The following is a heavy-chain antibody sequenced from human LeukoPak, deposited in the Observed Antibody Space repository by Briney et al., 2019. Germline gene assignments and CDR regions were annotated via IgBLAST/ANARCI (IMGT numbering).Heavy chain of an antibody. CDR2: IKSKTDGGTT. V-gene: IGHV3-15*01. CDR3: ARDLRYSYYFDY. D-gene: IGHD5-18*01. Sequence: GGSLRLSCSASGFTFTNAWMSWVRQAPGKGLEWVGRIKSKTDGGTTDYAAPVKGRFSISRDDSKNTLYLQMNSLRAEDTAVYYCARDLRYSYYFDYWGQGTLVTVSS. CDR1: GFTFTNAW. J-gene: IGHJ4*02.